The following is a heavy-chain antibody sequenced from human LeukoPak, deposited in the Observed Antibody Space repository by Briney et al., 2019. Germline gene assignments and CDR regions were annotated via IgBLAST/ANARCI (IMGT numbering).Heavy chain of an antibody. CDR1: GFSFNIYG. Sequence: GGSLRLSCAASGFSFNIYGMHWVRQAPGKGLEWMAFIWYDGSKVELAGSLKGRFTISRDNSEKMLYLQMNSLRAEDTAVYYCARGFTSGSSNLDYWGQGTLVTVSP. D-gene: IGHD1-26*01. CDR3: ARGFTSGSSNLDY. CDR2: IWYDGSKV. J-gene: IGHJ4*02. V-gene: IGHV3-33*01.